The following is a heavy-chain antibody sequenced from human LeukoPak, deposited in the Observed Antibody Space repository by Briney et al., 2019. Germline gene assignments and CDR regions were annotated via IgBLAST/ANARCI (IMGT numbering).Heavy chain of an antibody. CDR2: IYYSGST. Sequence: PSETLSLTCTVSGGSISSYYWSWIRQPPGKGLEWIGYIYYSGSTNYNPSLKSRVTISVDTSKNQFSLKLSSVTAADTAVYYCARGRNLHYYSSSSCWFDPWGQGTLVTVSS. V-gene: IGHV4-59*01. D-gene: IGHD6-13*01. CDR1: GGSISSYY. J-gene: IGHJ5*02. CDR3: ARGRNLHYYSSSSCWFDP.